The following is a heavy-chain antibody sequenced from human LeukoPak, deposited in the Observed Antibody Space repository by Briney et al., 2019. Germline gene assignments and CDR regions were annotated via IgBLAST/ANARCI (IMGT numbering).Heavy chain of an antibody. CDR3: AKSDTPWGSWYYFDS. J-gene: IGHJ4*02. V-gene: IGHV3-23*01. CDR1: GSTFRNYG. Sequence: GGSLRLSCAVSGSTFRNYGMSWVRQAPGKGLEWVSSINNSGGATYYADSVKGRFTISRDNSKNTLYLQMNSLRVEDTAVYYCAKSDTPWGSWYYFDSWGQGTLVTVSS. D-gene: IGHD6-13*01. CDR2: INNSGGAT.